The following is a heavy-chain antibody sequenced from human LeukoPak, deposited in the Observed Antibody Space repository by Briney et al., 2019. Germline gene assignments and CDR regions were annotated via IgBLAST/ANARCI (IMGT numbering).Heavy chain of an antibody. CDR1: GFTFDDYA. D-gene: IGHD4-17*01. CDR2: ISWNCGSI. CDR3: AKAPYGDDWYFDL. Sequence: GRSLRLSCAASGFTFDDYAMHWVRQAPGKGLEWVSGISWNCGSIGYADSVKGRFTISRDNAKNSLYLQMNSLRAEDTALYYCAKAPYGDDWYFDLWGRGTLATVSS. V-gene: IGHV3-9*01. J-gene: IGHJ2*01.